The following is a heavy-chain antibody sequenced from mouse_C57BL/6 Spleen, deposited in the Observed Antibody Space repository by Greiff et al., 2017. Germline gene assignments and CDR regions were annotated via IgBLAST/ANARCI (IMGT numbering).Heavy chain of an antibody. CDR3: APSTIVTSLDY. CDR1: GFNIQNTY. V-gene: IGHV14-3*01. D-gene: IGHD2-5*01. CDR2: IDPANGNT. Sequence: EVQLQQSVAELVRPGASVKLSCTASGFNIQNTYMHWVKQRPEQGLEWIGRIDPANGNTKYAPKFQGKATITADTSSNTGYLQLSSLTSGDTAIYYCAPSTIVTSLDYWGQGTTLTVSS. J-gene: IGHJ2*01.